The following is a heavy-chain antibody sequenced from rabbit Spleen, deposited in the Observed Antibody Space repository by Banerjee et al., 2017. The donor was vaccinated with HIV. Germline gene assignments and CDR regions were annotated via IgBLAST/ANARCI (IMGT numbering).Heavy chain of an antibody. J-gene: IGHJ6*01. Sequence: QEQLVESGGGLVRPEGSLKLSCTASGFSFSSSYYMCWVRQTPGKGLQWIACINAVTGKAVYATWAKGRFTFSKTSSTTVTLQMTSLTAADTATYFCARGEHFSVGFSAFAIYLDLWGPGTLVTVS. CDR3: ARGEHFSVGFSAFAIYLDL. CDR1: GFSFSSSYY. D-gene: IGHD6-1*01. CDR2: INAVTGKA. V-gene: IGHV1S45*01.